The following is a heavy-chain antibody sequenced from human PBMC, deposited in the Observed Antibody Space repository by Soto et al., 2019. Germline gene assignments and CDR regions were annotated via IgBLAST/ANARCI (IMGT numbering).Heavy chain of an antibody. V-gene: IGHV3-33*01. Sequence: GGSLRLSCAASGFTFSSYGMHWVRQAPGKGLEWVAAIWYDGSNKYYADSVKGRFTISRDNSKNTLYLQMNSLRAEDTAVYYCARHPKVGYCSSNRCYPGDYWGQGTLVTVSS. CDR2: IWYDGSNK. J-gene: IGHJ4*02. D-gene: IGHD2-2*01. CDR1: GFTFSSYG. CDR3: ARHPKVGYCSSNRCYPGDY.